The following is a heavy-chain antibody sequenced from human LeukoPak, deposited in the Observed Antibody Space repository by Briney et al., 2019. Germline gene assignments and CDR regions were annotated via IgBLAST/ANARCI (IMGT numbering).Heavy chain of an antibody. J-gene: IGHJ3*02. CDR1: GGTFSSYT. CDR3: ARDSAEQLADGFDI. D-gene: IGHD6-13*01. Sequence: SVKVSCKASGGTFSSYTISWVRQAPGQGLEWMGGIIPIFDTAIYAQKFQGTVTITADKSTSTAYMELSSLRSEDTAVYYCARDSAEQLADGFDIWGQGTMVTVSS. CDR2: IIPIFDTA. V-gene: IGHV1-69*06.